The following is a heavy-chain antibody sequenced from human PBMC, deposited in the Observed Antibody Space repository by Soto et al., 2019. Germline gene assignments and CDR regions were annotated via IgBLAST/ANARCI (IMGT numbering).Heavy chain of an antibody. D-gene: IGHD6-25*01. CDR3: ARVQGSAGAFDI. CDR1: GFTFSSYA. CDR2: ISGSGGST. J-gene: IGHJ3*02. Sequence: GGSLRLSCAASGFTFSSYAMSWVRQAPGKGLEWVSAISGSGGSTYYADSVKGRFTISRENAKNSLYLQMNSLRAGDTAVYYCARVQGSAGAFDIWGQGTRVTVSS. V-gene: IGHV3-23*01.